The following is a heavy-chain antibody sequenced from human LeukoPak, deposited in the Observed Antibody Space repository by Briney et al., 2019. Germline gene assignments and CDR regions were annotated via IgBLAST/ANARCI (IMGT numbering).Heavy chain of an antibody. CDR3: ARDLEDIVVVVAAPFAAY. CDR2: ISAYNGNT. J-gene: IGHJ4*02. Sequence: ASVKASCKASGYTFTSYGISWVRQAPGQGLEWMGWISAYNGNTNYAQKLQGRVTMTTDTSTSTAYMELRSLRSDDTAVYYCARDLEDIVVVVAAPFAAYWGQGTLVTVSS. CDR1: GYTFTSYG. D-gene: IGHD2-15*01. V-gene: IGHV1-18*01.